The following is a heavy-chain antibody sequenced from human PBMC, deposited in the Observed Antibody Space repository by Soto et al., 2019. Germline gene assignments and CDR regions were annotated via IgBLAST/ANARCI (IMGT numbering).Heavy chain of an antibody. CDR1: GDYIHVGGYY. J-gene: IGHJ5*02. D-gene: IGHD2-15*01. CDR3: ARDKYCSGGSCRKNWFDP. V-gene: IGHV4-31*03. Sequence: SETLSLTCSVSGDYIHVGGYYWTWIRQRPGKGLEWMGYIYYTGKTYYNPSLESRLTMSVGRSKNQFSLKLTSVTAADTAVYYCARDKYCSGGSCRKNWFDPWGQGTLVTVSS. CDR2: IYYTGKT.